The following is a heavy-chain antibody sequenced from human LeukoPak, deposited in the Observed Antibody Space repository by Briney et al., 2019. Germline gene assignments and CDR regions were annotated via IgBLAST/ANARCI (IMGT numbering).Heavy chain of an antibody. CDR3: ARQEVTEDFAFDF. J-gene: IGHJ3*01. D-gene: IGHD7-27*01. CDR1: GYSISSGYY. CDR2: IYTTGSA. V-gene: IGHV4-38-2*02. Sequence: SETLSLTCTVSGYSISSGYYWGWIRQPPGKGLEWIGRIYTTGSASYNPSLKSRVTMSLDTSNNQFSLKLTSVTAADTAMYYCARQEVTEDFAFDFWGQGTMVTVSS.